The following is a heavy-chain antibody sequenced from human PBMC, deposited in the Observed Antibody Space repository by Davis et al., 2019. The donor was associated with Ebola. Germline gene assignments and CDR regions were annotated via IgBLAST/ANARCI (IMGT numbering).Heavy chain of an antibody. CDR3: ARERYDTSGFCLGF. D-gene: IGHD3-9*01. Sequence: PSETLSLTCGVSGGSVSDNYWWSWVRQPPGKGLEWIGEIFHTGSTNYNPSFRSRVTISMDKSKNQFSLRLSSVTAADTAVYYCARERYDTSGFCLGFWGQGTLLTVSA. CDR2: IFHTGST. V-gene: IGHV4-4*02. CDR1: GGSVSDNYW. J-gene: IGHJ4*02.